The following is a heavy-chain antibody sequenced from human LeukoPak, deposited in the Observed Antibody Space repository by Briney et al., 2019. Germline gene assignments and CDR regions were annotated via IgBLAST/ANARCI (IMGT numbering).Heavy chain of an antibody. CDR3: ATDSKRGSGGSSYYFDY. CDR1: GYTFTGYY. Sequence: ASVKVSCKASGYTFTGYYMHWVRQAPGQGLEWMGWINPNSGGTNYAQKFQGRVTMTEDTSTDTAYMELSSLRSEDTAVYYCATDSKRGSGGSSYYFDYWGQGTLVTVSS. J-gene: IGHJ4*02. CDR2: INPNSGGT. V-gene: IGHV1-2*02. D-gene: IGHD2-15*01.